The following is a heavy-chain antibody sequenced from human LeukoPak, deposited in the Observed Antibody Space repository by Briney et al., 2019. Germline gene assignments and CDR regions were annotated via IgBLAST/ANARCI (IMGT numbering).Heavy chain of an antibody. J-gene: IGHJ5*02. CDR3: AKDRELWFGGRWFDP. CDR2: ISGSGGST. Sequence: GGSLRLSCAASGFTFSSYAMSWVRQAPGKGLEWVSAISGSGGSTYYADSVKGRFTISRDNSKNTLYLQMNGLRAEDTAVYYCAKDRELWFGGRWFDPWGQGTLVTVSS. D-gene: IGHD3-10*01. CDR1: GFTFSSYA. V-gene: IGHV3-23*01.